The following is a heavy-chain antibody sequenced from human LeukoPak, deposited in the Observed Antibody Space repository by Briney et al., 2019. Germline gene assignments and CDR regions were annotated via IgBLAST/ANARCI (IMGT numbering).Heavy chain of an antibody. CDR3: ARSSGPYSSSWWDWFDP. D-gene: IGHD6-13*01. CDR2: VNPSDGAT. J-gene: IGHJ5*02. Sequence: GASVKVSCKSSGYTFTMFYIHWVRQAPGQGLEWMGMVNPSDGATTYAQRFQGRVTMTRDMSTTTVYMELSSLRSEDTAVYYCARSSGPYSSSWWDWFDPWGQGTLVTVSS. CDR1: GYTFTMFY. V-gene: IGHV1-46*01.